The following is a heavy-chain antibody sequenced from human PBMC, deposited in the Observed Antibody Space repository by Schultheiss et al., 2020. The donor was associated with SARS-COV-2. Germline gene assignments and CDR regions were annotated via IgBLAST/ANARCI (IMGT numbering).Heavy chain of an antibody. V-gene: IGHV4-4*07. Sequence: SQTLSLTCTVSGGSISSYYWSWIRQPAGKGLEWIGRIYTSGSTNYNPSLKSRVTMSVDTSKNQFSLKLSSVTAADTAVYYCARGQGTIFGVVAYYYMDVWGKGTTVTVSS. CDR3: ARGQGTIFGVVAYYYMDV. CDR1: GGSISSYY. CDR2: IYTSGST. D-gene: IGHD3-3*01. J-gene: IGHJ6*03.